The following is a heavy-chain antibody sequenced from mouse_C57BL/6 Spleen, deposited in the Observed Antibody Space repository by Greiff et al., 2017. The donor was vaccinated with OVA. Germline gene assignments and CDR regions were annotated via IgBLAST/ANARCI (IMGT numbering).Heavy chain of an antibody. J-gene: IGHJ4*01. V-gene: IGHV1-47*01. Sequence: VQLQESGAELVKPGASVKMSCKASGYTFTTYPIEWMKQNHGKSLEWIGNFHPYNDDTKYNEKFKGKATLTVEKSSSTVYLELSRLTSDDSAVYYCSVIDYGSSYYAMDYWGQGTSVTVSS. CDR1: GYTFTTYP. CDR3: SVIDYGSSYYAMDY. D-gene: IGHD1-1*01. CDR2: FHPYNDDT.